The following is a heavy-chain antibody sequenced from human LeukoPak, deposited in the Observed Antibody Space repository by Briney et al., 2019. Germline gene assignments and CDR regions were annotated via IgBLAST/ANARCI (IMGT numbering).Heavy chain of an antibody. Sequence: GGSLRLSCAASGFTFSSCAMSWVRQAPGKGLEWVSAISGSGGSTYYADSVKGRFTISRDNSKNTLYLQMNSLRAEDTAVYYCAKRPGDYDFWSGFDYWGQGTLVTVSS. CDR1: GFTFSSCA. CDR3: AKRPGDYDFWSGFDY. V-gene: IGHV3-23*01. CDR2: ISGSGGST. D-gene: IGHD3-3*01. J-gene: IGHJ4*02.